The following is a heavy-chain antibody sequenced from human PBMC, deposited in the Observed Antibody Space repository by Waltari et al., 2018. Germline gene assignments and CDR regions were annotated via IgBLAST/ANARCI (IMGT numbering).Heavy chain of an antibody. CDR1: GDTFDNYW. CDR3: ARHGRWSTGTDLRGFDM. V-gene: IGHV5-51*01. D-gene: IGHD1-26*01. J-gene: IGHJ3*02. Sequence: EVQLEQSGAEVKKPGESLMMSCKGSGDTFDNYWIAWVRQRPGKGLEWVGNIFPGDSDTRYSPSFQGQVTISVDKSINTAYLQWSSLKASDTAIYYCARHGRWSTGTDLRGFDMWGQGTMVTVFS. CDR2: IFPGDSDT.